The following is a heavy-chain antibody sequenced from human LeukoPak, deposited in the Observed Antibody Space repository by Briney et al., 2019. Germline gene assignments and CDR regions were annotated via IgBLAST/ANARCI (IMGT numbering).Heavy chain of an antibody. J-gene: IGHJ4*02. CDR2: IFYSGST. D-gene: IGHD6-19*01. CDR3: ARRPVAGHFDY. V-gene: IGHV4-39*01. CDR1: GGSISSSIYY. Sequence: SETLSLTCTVSGGSISSSIYYWGWIRQPPGEGLECIGNIFYSGSTYYNPSLQSRVTISVDTSKNQFSLKLSSVTAADTAVYYCARRPVAGHFDYWGQGTLVTVSS.